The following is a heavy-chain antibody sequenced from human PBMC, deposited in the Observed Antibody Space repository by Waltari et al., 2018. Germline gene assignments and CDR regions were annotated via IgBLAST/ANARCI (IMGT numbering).Heavy chain of an antibody. D-gene: IGHD6-6*01. CDR2: IYYSGST. CDR3: ARRRPYSISSVAFDI. CDR1: GGSISSSSYY. J-gene: IGHJ3*02. Sequence: QLQLQESGPGLVKPSETLSLTCTVSGGSISSSSYYWGWIRQPPGKGLEWIGSIYYSGSTYYTPSLKSRLTFSVDTSKNQVSLMLSSVTAADTAVYYCARRRPYSISSVAFDIWGQGTMVTVSS. V-gene: IGHV4-39*01.